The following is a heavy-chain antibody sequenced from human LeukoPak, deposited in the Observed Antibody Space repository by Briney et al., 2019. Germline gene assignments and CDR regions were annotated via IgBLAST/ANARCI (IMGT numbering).Heavy chain of an antibody. CDR1: GGSISSGGYY. J-gene: IGHJ4*02. V-gene: IGHV4-31*03. D-gene: IGHD2-15*01. Sequence: SETLSLTCTVSGGSISSGGYYWSWIRQHPGKGLEWIGYIYYSGSTYYNPSPKSRVTISVDTSKNQFSLKLSSVTAADTAVYCCARGYQVVVVAATWYYFDYWGQGTLVTVSS. CDR2: IYYSGST. CDR3: ARGYQVVVVAATWYYFDY.